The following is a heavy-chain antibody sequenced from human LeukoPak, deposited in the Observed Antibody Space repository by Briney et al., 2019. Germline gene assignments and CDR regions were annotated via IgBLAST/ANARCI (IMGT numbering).Heavy chain of an antibody. V-gene: IGHV4-59*01. CDR1: GGSISSYY. Sequence: PSETLSLTCTVSGGSISSYYWSWIRQPPGKGLEWIGYIYYSGSTNYNPSLKSRVTISVDTSKNQFSLKLSSVTAADTAVYYCARDSPRPGGTIFGVDRHDAFDIWGQGTMVTVSS. CDR3: ARDSPRPGGTIFGVDRHDAFDI. D-gene: IGHD3-3*01. J-gene: IGHJ3*02. CDR2: IYYSGST.